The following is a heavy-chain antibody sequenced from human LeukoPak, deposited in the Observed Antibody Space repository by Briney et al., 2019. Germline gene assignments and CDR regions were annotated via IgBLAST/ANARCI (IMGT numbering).Heavy chain of an antibody. V-gene: IGHV3-30*03. D-gene: IGHD2-2*01. Sequence: PGRSLRLSCAASGFTFSSYGMHWVRQAPGKGLEWVAVISYDGSNKYYADSVKGRFTISRDNSKNTLYLQMNSLRADDTAVYYCARHYCSSTICYVYFDYWGQGTLVTVSS. CDR3: ARHYCSSTICYVYFDY. CDR2: ISYDGSNK. J-gene: IGHJ4*02. CDR1: GFTFSSYG.